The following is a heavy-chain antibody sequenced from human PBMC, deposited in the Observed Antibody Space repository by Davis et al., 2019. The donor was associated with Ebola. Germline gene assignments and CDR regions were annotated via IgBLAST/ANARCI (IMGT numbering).Heavy chain of an antibody. CDR1: GFTFSSYW. CDR2: INSDGSST. J-gene: IGHJ4*02. CDR3: ARGSEMANPADGDY. V-gene: IGHV3-74*01. Sequence: GESLKISCAASGFTFSSYWMHWVRQAPGKGLVWVSRINSDGSSTSYADSVKGRFTISRDNAKNTLYPQMNSLRAEDTAVYYCARGSEMANPADGDYWGQGTLVTVSS. D-gene: IGHD5-24*01.